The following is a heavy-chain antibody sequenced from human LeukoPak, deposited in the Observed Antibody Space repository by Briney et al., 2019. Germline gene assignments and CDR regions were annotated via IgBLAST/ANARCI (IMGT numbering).Heavy chain of an antibody. Sequence: PGGSLRLSCAASGFTFSTYWMHWVRQSPGKGLVWVSRINSDGSTTNYADSVKGRFTISRDNAKNSLYLQMNSLRAEDTAVYYCARDQGLLVVAGRFGYWGQGTLVTVSS. CDR3: ARDQGLLVVAGRFGY. D-gene: IGHD6-19*01. CDR1: GFTFSTYW. CDR2: INSDGSTT. V-gene: IGHV3-74*01. J-gene: IGHJ4*02.